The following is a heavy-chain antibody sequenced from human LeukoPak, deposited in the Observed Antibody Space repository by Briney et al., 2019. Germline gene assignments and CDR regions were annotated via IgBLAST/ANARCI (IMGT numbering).Heavy chain of an antibody. D-gene: IGHD3-16*02. J-gene: IGHJ4*02. V-gene: IGHV4-39*07. Sequence: SSETLSLTCTVSGGSISSSSYYWGWIRQPPGKGLEWIGSIYYSGSTYYNPSLKSRVTISVDTSKNQFSLKLSSVTAADTAVYYCASGLWGSYRNYFDYWGQGTLVTVSS. CDR3: ASGLWGSYRNYFDY. CDR1: GGSISSSSYY. CDR2: IYYSGST.